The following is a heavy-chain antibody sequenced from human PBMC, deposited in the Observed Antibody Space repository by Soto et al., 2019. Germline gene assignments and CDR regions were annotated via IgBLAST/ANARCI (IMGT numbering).Heavy chain of an antibody. Sequence: SVTLTLTCTVSGGSISSYYWSWIRQPPGKGLEWIGNIYNSGSTYYNPSLKSRVTISVDRSKNQFSLKLSSVTAADTAVYYCARVPDRWGQGTLVTVSS. CDR3: ARVPDR. CDR1: GGSISSYY. V-gene: IGHV4-59*12. CDR2: IYNSGST. D-gene: IGHD2-2*01. J-gene: IGHJ5*02.